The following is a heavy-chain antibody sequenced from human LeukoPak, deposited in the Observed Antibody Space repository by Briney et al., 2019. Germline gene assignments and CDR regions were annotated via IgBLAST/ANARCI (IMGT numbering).Heavy chain of an antibody. CDR2: ISGSGGST. V-gene: IGHV3-23*01. CDR1: GFTFSSYA. CDR3: AKDLRYQLLYYFDY. Sequence: PGGSLRLSCAASGFTFSSYAMSWVCQAPGKGLEWVSAISGSGGSTYYADSVKGRFTISRDNSKNTLYLQMNSLRAEDTAVYYCAKDLRYQLLYYFDYWGQGTLVTVSS. D-gene: IGHD2-2*01. J-gene: IGHJ4*02.